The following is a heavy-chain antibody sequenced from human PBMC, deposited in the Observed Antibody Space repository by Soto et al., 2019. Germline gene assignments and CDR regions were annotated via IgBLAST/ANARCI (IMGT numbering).Heavy chain of an antibody. V-gene: IGHV1-18*01. D-gene: IGHD3-10*01. Sequence: QVQLVQSGAEVKKPGASVKVSCKASGYTFTSYGISWVRQAPGQGLEWMGWISAYNGNTNYAQKLQGRVTMTTATPTSTAYMDLRSLRSDDTAVYYCARVLWFGELSHYYYAMDVWGQGTTVTVSS. CDR1: GYTFTSYG. J-gene: IGHJ6*02. CDR2: ISAYNGNT. CDR3: ARVLWFGELSHYYYAMDV.